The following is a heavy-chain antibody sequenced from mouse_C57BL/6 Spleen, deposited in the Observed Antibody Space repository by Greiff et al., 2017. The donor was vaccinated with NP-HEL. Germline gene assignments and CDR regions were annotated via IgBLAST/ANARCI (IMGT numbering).Heavy chain of an antibody. J-gene: IGHJ1*03. CDR2: IDPETGGT. V-gene: IGHV1-15*01. D-gene: IGHD1-1*01. CDR3: TRGDYSRYFDV. CDR1: GYTFTDYE. Sequence: QVQLQQSGAELVRPGASVTLSCKASGYTFTDYEMHWVKQTPVHGLEWIGAIDPETGGTAYNQKFKGKATLTADKSSSTAYMELRSLTSEDSAVYYCTRGDYSRYFDVWGTGTTVTVSS.